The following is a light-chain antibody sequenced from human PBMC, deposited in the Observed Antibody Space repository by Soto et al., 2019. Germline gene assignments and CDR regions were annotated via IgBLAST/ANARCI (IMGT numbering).Light chain of an antibody. CDR3: QSYDSSLSGVV. Sequence: QAVATQPPSVSGAPGQRVTIFCTGSSSNIGAGYDVHGYQQLPGTAPKLLIYGNSNRPSGVPDRFSGSKSGTSASLAITGLQAEDEADYYCQSYDSSLSGVVFGGGTKRTVL. CDR1: SSNIGAGYD. V-gene: IGLV1-40*01. CDR2: GNS. J-gene: IGLJ2*01.